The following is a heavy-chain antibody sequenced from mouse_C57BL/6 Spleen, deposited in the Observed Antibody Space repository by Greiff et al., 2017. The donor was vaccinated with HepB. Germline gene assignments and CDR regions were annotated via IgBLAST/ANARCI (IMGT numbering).Heavy chain of an antibody. Sequence: LQQSGTELVKPGASVKLSCKASGYTFTSYWMHWVKQRPGQGLEWIGNINPSNGGTNYNEKFKSKATLTVDKSSSTAYMQLSSLTSEDSAVYYCARPAYYSNRYYAMDYWGQGTSVTVSS. J-gene: IGHJ4*01. V-gene: IGHV1-53*01. CDR1: GYTFTSYW. D-gene: IGHD2-5*01. CDR3: ARPAYYSNRYYAMDY. CDR2: INPSNGGT.